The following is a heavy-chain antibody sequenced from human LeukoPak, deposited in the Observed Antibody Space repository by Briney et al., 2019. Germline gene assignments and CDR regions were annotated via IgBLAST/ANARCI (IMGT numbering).Heavy chain of an antibody. CDR3: ARDGGEQWLVLFEYYFDY. D-gene: IGHD6-19*01. CDR2: ISGTGGST. J-gene: IGHJ4*02. V-gene: IGHV3-23*01. Sequence: QSGGSLRLSCVASGITFSSYAMSWVRQAPGKGLEWVSGISGTGGSTYYADSVKGRFTISRDNSKNTLYLQMNSLRAEDTAVYYCARDGGEQWLVLFEYYFDYWGQGTLVTVSS. CDR1: GITFSSYA.